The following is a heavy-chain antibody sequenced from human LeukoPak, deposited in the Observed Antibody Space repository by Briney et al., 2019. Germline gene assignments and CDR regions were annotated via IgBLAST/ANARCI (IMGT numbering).Heavy chain of an antibody. CDR2: INPNSGGT. CDR3: AVRGGNVATRFDY. V-gene: IGHV1-2*06. Sequence: RASVKVSCKASGYTFTGYYMHWVRQAPGQGLEWVGRINPNSGGTNYAQKFQGRVTMTRDTSINTAYMELNRLRSDDTAVYYCAVRGGNVATRFDYWGQGTLVTVSS. J-gene: IGHJ4*02. CDR1: GYTFTGYY. D-gene: IGHD3-16*01.